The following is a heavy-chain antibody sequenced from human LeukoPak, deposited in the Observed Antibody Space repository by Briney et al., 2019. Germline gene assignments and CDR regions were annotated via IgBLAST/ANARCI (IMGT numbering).Heavy chain of an antibody. CDR1: GFIFNTYV. D-gene: IGHD3-22*01. CDR2: IFYSGST. V-gene: IGHV4-59*12. Sequence: GSLRLSCAASGFIFNTYVMHWVRQPPGKALEWIGNIFYSGSTYYSPSLKSRVTISLDTSRNQFSLKLNSVTAADTAVYYCAKSNGYGLIDIWGQGTMVTVSS. J-gene: IGHJ3*02. CDR3: AKSNGYGLIDI.